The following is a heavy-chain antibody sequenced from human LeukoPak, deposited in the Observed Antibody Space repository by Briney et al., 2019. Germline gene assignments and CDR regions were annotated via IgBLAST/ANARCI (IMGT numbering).Heavy chain of an antibody. CDR2: IYYSGST. J-gene: IGHJ4*02. CDR3: AREAAAGNYFDY. V-gene: IGHV4-30-4*01. CDR1: GGPISSGDYY. D-gene: IGHD6-13*01. Sequence: SSETLSHTCTVSGGPISSGDYYWSWTRQPPGKGLERIRYIYYSGSTFYNPSLKSRPTISADTSKNQFSLKLNSVTAADTAVYYCAREAAAGNYFDYWGQGTPVTVSS.